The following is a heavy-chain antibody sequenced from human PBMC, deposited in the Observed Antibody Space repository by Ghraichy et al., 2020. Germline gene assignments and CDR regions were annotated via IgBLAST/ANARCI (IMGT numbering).Heavy chain of an antibody. CDR3: AKDKVPDGLWQVDY. CDR2: IIGTTDT. V-gene: IGHV3-23*01. J-gene: IGHJ4*02. CDR1: GFTFMTYT. Sequence: GGSLRLSCSASGFTFMTYTLSWVRQSPGKGLEWVSSIIGTTDTYYADSVRGRFTISRDSSKNTLYLQMNNVRADDTATYYCAKDKVPDGLWQVDYWGQGTLVTVST. D-gene: IGHD1-14*01.